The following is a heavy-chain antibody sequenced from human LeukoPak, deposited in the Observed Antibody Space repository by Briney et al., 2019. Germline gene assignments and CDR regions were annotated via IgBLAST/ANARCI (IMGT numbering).Heavy chain of an antibody. J-gene: IGHJ4*02. CDR3: ATYYYDSSGYYDYNY. V-gene: IGHV1-69*01. CDR1: GGTFSSYA. D-gene: IGHD3-22*01. Sequence: SVKVSCKASGGTFSSYAISWVRQAPGQGLEWMGGIIPIFGTADYAQKFQGRVTITADESTSTAYMELSSLRSEDTAVYYCATYYYDSSGYYDYNYWGQGTLVTVSS. CDR2: IIPIFGTA.